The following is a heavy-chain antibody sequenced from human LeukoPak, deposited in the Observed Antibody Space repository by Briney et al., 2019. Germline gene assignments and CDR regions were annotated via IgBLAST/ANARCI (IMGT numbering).Heavy chain of an antibody. CDR1: GYTFTGYY. D-gene: IGHD2-21*01. CDR3: ARDTYASGGDCGY. Sequence: ASVKVSCKASGYTFTGYYMHWVRQAPGQGLEWMGWINPNSGGTNYAQKFQGRVTMTRDTSTSTAYMELSRLRSDDTAVYYCARDTYASGGDCGYWGQGTLVTVSS. V-gene: IGHV1-2*02. J-gene: IGHJ4*02. CDR2: INPNSGGT.